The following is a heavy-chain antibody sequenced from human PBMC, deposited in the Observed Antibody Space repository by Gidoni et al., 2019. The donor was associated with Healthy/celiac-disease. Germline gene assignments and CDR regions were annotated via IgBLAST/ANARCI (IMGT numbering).Heavy chain of an antibody. V-gene: IGHV2-70*15. D-gene: IGHD4-17*01. CDR2: IDWDDDK. CDR3: ARFPTVTPVYYGMDV. CDR1: GVSLSTSGMC. J-gene: IGHJ6*02. Sequence: QVTLRESGPALVKPTQTLTLTCTFYGVSLSTSGMCVSWIRQPPWKALEWLARIDWDDDKYYSTSLKTRLTISKDTSKNQVVLTMTNMDPVDTATYYCARFPTVTPVYYGMDVWGQGTTVTVSS.